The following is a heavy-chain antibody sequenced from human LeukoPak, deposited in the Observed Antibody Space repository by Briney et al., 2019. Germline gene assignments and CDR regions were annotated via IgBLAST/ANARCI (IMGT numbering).Heavy chain of an antibody. V-gene: IGHV1-69*13. CDR1: GGTFSSYA. Sequence: SVKVSCKASGGTFSSYAISWVRQAPGQGLEWMGGIIPIFGTTNYAQKFQGRVTITADESTSTAHMELSSLRSEDTAVYYCATLTPDYYGSGSYFLVDVWGQGTTVTVSS. CDR2: IIPIFGTT. D-gene: IGHD3-10*01. CDR3: ATLTPDYYGSGSYFLVDV. J-gene: IGHJ6*02.